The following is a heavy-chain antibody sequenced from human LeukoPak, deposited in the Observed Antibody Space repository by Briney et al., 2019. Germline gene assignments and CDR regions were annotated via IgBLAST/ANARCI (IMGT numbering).Heavy chain of an antibody. CDR1: DDSITIYY. V-gene: IGHV4-59*01. Sequence: SETLSLTCTVSDDSITIYYWSWIRQPPGKGLEWIGYIDHTGITNYNPSLNSRVTISRDTSKNHFSLELSSATAADTAVYYCARAGGLRGAYYYYMDVWGKETTVTISS. J-gene: IGHJ6*03. CDR2: IDHTGIT. CDR3: ARAGGLRGAYYYYMDV. D-gene: IGHD5/OR15-5a*01.